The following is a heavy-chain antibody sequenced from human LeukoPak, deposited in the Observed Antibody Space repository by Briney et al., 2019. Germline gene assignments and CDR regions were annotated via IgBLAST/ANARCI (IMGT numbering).Heavy chain of an antibody. J-gene: IGHJ6*03. CDR2: IYYSGST. D-gene: IGHD2-2*01. V-gene: IGHV4-59*01. Sequence: SETLSLTCTVSGGSISSYYWSWIRQPPGKGLEWIGYIYYSGSTNYNPSLKSRVTISVDTSKNQFSLKLSSVTAADTAVYYCARSRYCSSTSCSGDYYYYMDVWGKGTTVIVSS. CDR1: GGSISSYY. CDR3: ARSRYCSSTSCSGDYYYYMDV.